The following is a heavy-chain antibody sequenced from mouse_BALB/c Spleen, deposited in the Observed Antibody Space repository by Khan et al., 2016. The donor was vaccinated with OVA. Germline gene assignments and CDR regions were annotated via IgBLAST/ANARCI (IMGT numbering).Heavy chain of an antibody. J-gene: IGHJ3*01. V-gene: IGHV5-9*02. CDR2: ISGTGIYT. CDR1: GFAFSSYD. D-gene: IGHD2-10*01. Sequence: EVELVESGGGLVKPGGSLKLSCAPSGFAFSSYDMSWVRQTPEKRLEWVATISGTGIYTYYPDSVKGRFTISRDHARNTLYLQMSSLRSEETALYYCARPSYYGNPWFTYWGQGTLVTVSA. CDR3: ARPSYYGNPWFTY.